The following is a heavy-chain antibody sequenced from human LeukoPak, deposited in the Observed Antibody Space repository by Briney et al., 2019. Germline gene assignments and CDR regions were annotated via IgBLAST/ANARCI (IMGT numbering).Heavy chain of an antibody. Sequence: PGGSLRLSYAPSGFTVRSNYMSWVRQAPGKGLEWVSVIYSGGSTYYADSVKGRFTISRHNSKNTLYLQMNSLRAEDTAVYYCATEVYDILTGLTNSDYWGQGTLVTVSS. D-gene: IGHD3-9*01. CDR2: IYSGGST. V-gene: IGHV3-53*04. CDR1: GFTVRSNY. J-gene: IGHJ4*02. CDR3: ATEVYDILTGLTNSDY.